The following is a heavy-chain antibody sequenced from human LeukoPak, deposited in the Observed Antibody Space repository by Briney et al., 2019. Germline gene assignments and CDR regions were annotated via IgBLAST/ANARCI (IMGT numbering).Heavy chain of an antibody. D-gene: IGHD6-19*01. CDR3: ARAGAVAGQDAFNI. Sequence: ASVKVSCKASGGTFSSYAISWVRQAPGQGLEWMGGIIPIFGTANYAQKFQGRVTITADESTSTAYMELSSLRSEDTAVYYCARAGAVAGQDAFNIWGQGTMVTVSS. CDR1: GGTFSSYA. J-gene: IGHJ3*02. V-gene: IGHV1-69*13. CDR2: IIPIFGTA.